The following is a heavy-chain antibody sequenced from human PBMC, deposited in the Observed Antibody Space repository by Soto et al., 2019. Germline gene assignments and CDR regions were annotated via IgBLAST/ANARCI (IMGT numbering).Heavy chain of an antibody. CDR2: ISAYNGNT. D-gene: IGHD3-16*02. V-gene: IGHV1-18*01. CDR1: GYTFTSYG. CDR3: ARQVMITFGGVIAEYYYYFGMDV. J-gene: IGHJ6*02. Sequence: QVQLVQSGAEVKKPGASVKVSCKASGYTFTSYGISWVRQAPGQGLEWMGWISAYNGNTNYAQKLQGRVTMTPDTATSTAYMELRRLRSDDTAVYYCARQVMITFGGVIAEYYYYFGMDVWGQGTTVTVSS.